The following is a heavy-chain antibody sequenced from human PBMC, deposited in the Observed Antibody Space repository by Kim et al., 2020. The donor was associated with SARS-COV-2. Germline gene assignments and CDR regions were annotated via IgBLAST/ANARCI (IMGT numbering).Heavy chain of an antibody. J-gene: IGHJ6*02. CDR3: AKALSSGHSYYYGMDV. Sequence: SVKGRFTISRDNAKNSLYLQMNSLRAEDTALYYCAKALSSGHSYYYGMDVWGQGTTVTVSS. V-gene: IGHV3-9*01. D-gene: IGHD6-19*01.